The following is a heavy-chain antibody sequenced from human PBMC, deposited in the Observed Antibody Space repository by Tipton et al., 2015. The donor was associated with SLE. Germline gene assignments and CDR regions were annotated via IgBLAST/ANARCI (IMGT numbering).Heavy chain of an antibody. CDR2: IYFDGNS. D-gene: IGHD6-19*01. CDR1: GGSIGPYY. CDR3: ARGVAERLGLDF. J-gene: IGHJ4*02. V-gene: IGHV4-59*01. Sequence: TLSLTCTVSGGSIGPYYWHWIRQSPGQALEWIGYIYFDGNSNGRGNYNPSLKSRVTMSVDPSKMQFSLNLNSVTAADTALYFYARGVAERLGLDFWGQGSLVTVSS.